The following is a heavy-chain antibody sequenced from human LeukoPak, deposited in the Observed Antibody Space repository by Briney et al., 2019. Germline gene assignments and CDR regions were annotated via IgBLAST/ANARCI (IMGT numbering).Heavy chain of an antibody. CDR2: IKPDGSEK. Sequence: GGSLRLSCAASGFTFSTYWMTWVRQAPGKGLEWVAIIKPDGSEKYYVDSVKGRFTISRDNAENSLFLQMNGLRPEDTAVFYCARGQYTDGLSYWGQGTQVTVSS. CDR3: ARGQYTDGLSY. J-gene: IGHJ4*02. D-gene: IGHD5-24*01. V-gene: IGHV3-7*03. CDR1: GFTFSTYW.